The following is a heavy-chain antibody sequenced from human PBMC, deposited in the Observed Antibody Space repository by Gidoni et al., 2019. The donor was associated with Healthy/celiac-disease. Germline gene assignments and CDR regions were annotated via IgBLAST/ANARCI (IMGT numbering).Heavy chain of an antibody. D-gene: IGHD2-2*02. CDR3: ARGSEDTVVVPAAIGEDYYYYGMDV. V-gene: IGHV1-69*14. CDR2: ILPIFGRA. J-gene: IGHJ6*02. CDR1: GVAFIGYA. Sequence: QVQLVQSGAEVKQPASSLLVSCKASGVAFIGYAIRWVRQSRGKGLEWMGGILPIFGRANYAQKFQGRGTITADKSTSTAYMELSSMRSEDTAVYYCARGSEDTVVVPAAIGEDYYYYGMDVWGQGTTVTVSS.